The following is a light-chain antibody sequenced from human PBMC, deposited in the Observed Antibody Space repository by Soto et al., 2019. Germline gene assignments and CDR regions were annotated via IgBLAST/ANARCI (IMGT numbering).Light chain of an antibody. CDR2: DAS. CDR1: QSVSSS. Sequence: IVLTQSPATLSLSPGERATLSCRASQSVSSSLAWYQQKPGQAPRLLIYDASNRATGIPARFSGSGSGTDFTLTISSLEPEDFAVYYCQQRSNWPPKYTFGQGTKLEI. V-gene: IGKV3-11*01. J-gene: IGKJ2*01. CDR3: QQRSNWPPKYT.